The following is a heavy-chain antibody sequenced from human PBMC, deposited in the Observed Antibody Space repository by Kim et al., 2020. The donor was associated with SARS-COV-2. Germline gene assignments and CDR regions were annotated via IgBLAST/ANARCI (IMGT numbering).Heavy chain of an antibody. CDR2: IYYSGST. CDR1: GGSISSYY. Sequence: SETLSLTCTVSGGSISSYYWSWIRQPPGKGLEWIGYIYYSGSTNYNPSLKSRVTISVDTSKNQFSLKLSSVTAADTAVYYCARDRGSYKVGFDYWGQGTLVTVSS. V-gene: IGHV4-59*01. J-gene: IGHJ4*02. CDR3: ARDRGSYKVGFDY. D-gene: IGHD1-26*01.